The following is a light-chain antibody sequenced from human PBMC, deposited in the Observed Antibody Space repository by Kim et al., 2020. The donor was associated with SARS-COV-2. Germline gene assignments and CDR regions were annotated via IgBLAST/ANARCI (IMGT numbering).Light chain of an antibody. J-gene: IGLJ2*01. CDR1: GLRSYY. CDR2: GKN. V-gene: IGLV3-19*01. CDR3: NSRDSNDNVV. Sequence: VDLGQKVRTTCQGDGLRSYYATWYQRKPGQAPILFFYGKNNRPSGIPDRCSGSSAGNTASLTITGTQAGDEADYYCNSRDSNDNVVFGGGTQLTVL.